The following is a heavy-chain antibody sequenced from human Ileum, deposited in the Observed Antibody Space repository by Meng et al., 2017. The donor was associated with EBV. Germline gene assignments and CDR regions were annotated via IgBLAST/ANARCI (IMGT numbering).Heavy chain of an antibody. J-gene: IGHJ2*01. Sequence: HVQESGPGLVNPSQTSSLPCTVSGGSISSGDYYWSWIRQPPGKGLEWIGYIYYSGSTYYNPSLKSRVTISVDTSKNQFSLKLSSVTAADTAVYYCARGYYDSSGYGYWYFDLWGRGTLVTVSS. CDR2: IYYSGST. D-gene: IGHD3-22*01. V-gene: IGHV4-30-4*01. CDR3: ARGYYDSSGYGYWYFDL. CDR1: GGSISSGDYY.